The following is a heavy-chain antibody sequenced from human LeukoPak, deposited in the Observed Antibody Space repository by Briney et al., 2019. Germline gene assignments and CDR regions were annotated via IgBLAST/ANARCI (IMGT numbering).Heavy chain of an antibody. J-gene: IGHJ4*02. CDR3: ARDRRSSSGWSLEYYFDY. CDR2: ISAYNGNT. V-gene: IGHV1-18*01. Sequence: ASVKVSCKASGYTFTSYGISWVRQAPGQGLEWMGWISAYNGNTNYAQKLQGRVTMTTDTSTSTAYMELRSLRSDDTAVYYCARDRRSSSGWSLEYYFDYWGQGTLSPSPQ. CDR1: GYTFTSYG. D-gene: IGHD6-19*01.